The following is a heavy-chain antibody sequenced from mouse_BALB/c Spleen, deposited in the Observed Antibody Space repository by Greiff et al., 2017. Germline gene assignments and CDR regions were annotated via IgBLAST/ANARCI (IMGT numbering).Heavy chain of an antibody. CDR1: GFSLTSYG. Sequence: VHLVESGPGLVQPSQSLSITCTVSGFSLTSYGVHWVRQSPGKGLEWLGVIWSGGSTDYNAAFISRLSISKDNSKSQVFFKMNSLQANDTAIYYCARRDRYDGYYAMDYWGQGTSVTVSS. D-gene: IGHD2-14*01. CDR2: IWSGGST. J-gene: IGHJ4*01. CDR3: ARRDRYDGYYAMDY. V-gene: IGHV2-2*02.